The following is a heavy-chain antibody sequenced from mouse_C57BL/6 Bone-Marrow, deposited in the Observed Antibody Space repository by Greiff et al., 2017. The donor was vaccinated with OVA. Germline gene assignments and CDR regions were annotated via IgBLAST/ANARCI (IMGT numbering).Heavy chain of an antibody. CDR3: ALITTGGFDY. CDR2: IDPEDGET. CDR1: GFNIKDYY. J-gene: IGHJ2*01. V-gene: IGHV14-2*01. D-gene: IGHD1-1*01. Sequence: EVQLQQSGAELVKPGASVKLSCTASGFNIKDYYMHWVKQRTEQGLEWIGRIDPEDGETKYAPKFQGKATITADTSSNTACLQLSSLTSEDTAVYYCALITTGGFDYWGQGTTLTVSS.